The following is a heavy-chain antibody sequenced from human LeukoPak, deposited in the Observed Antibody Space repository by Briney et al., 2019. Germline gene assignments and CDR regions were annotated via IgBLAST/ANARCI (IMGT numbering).Heavy chain of an antibody. CDR1: GFTFSSYS. Sequence: PGGSLRLSCAASGFTFSSYSMNWVRQAPGKGLEWVSSISSSSSYIYYADSVKGRFTISRDNAKNSLYLQMNSLRAEDTAVYYCASDVLLWFGEGSDAFDIWGQGTMVTVSS. V-gene: IGHV3-21*01. J-gene: IGHJ3*02. CDR2: ISSSSSYI. D-gene: IGHD3-10*01. CDR3: ASDVLLWFGEGSDAFDI.